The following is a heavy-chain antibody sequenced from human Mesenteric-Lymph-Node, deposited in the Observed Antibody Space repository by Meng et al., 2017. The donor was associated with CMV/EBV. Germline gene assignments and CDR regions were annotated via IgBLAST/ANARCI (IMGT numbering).Heavy chain of an antibody. CDR1: GFTFSSYW. CDR2: IKQDGSEK. Sequence: GSLKISCAASGFTFSSYWMSWVRQAPGKGLEWVANIKQDGSEKYYVDSVKGRFTISRDNAKNSLYLQMNSLRAEDTAVYYCARDPLQNYYGSGSYYNGFYWGQGTLVTVSS. J-gene: IGHJ4*02. CDR3: ARDPLQNYYGSGSYYNGFY. D-gene: IGHD3-10*01. V-gene: IGHV3-7*01.